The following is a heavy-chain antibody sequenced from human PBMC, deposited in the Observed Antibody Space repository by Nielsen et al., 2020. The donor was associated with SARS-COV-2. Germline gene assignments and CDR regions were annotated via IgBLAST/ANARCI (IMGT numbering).Heavy chain of an antibody. CDR2: IYFSGRT. D-gene: IGHD5-12*01. V-gene: IGHV4-31*03. CDR1: GGSISSGGYY. Sequence: LRLSCTVSGGSISSGGYYWSWNRHHPGKGLEWIGYIYFSGRTCYNPSLKSRVTISVDTSKNQFSLSLRSVTAADTAVYYCARESSGYDHYNYGMDVWGQGTTVTVSS. J-gene: IGHJ6*02. CDR3: ARESSGYDHYNYGMDV.